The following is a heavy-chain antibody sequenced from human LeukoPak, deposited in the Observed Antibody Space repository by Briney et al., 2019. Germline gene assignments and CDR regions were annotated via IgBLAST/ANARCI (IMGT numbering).Heavy chain of an antibody. J-gene: IGHJ4*02. Sequence: PGGSLRLSCTASGFIFGDYAMHWVRQAPGKGLEYVSGISSNGGSTYYVNSVKGRFTISRADSKNTLYLQMGSLRAEDMAMYYCAREALSHLDYWGQGTLVTVSS. D-gene: IGHD3-3*02. CDR2: ISSNGGST. CDR1: GFIFGDYA. CDR3: AREALSHLDY. V-gene: IGHV3-64*01.